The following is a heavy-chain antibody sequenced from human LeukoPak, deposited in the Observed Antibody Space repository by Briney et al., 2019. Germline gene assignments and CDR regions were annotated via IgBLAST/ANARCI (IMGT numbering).Heavy chain of an antibody. CDR2: IYHSGST. CDR3: ARLAPEDIVVVPAAMVFDY. J-gene: IGHJ4*02. Sequence: SQTLSLTCAVSGGSISSGGYSWSWIRQPPGKGLEWIGYIYHSGSTNYNPSLKSRVTISVDTSKNQFSLKLSSVTAADTAVYYCARLAPEDIVVVPAAMVFDYWGQGTLVTVSS. CDR1: GGSISSGGYS. V-gene: IGHV4-30-2*01. D-gene: IGHD2-2*01.